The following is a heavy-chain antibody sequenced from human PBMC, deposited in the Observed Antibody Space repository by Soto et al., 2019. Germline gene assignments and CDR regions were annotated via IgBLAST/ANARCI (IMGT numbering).Heavy chain of an antibody. CDR2: ISYDGSNK. CDR3: ARDPDYGSGSYYNVWWFDP. CDR1: GFTFSSYA. Sequence: PGGSLRLSCAASGFTFSSYAMHWVRQAPGKGLEWVAVISYDGSNKYYADSAKGRFTISRDNSKNTLYLQMNSLRAEDTAVYYCARDPDYGSGSYYNVWWFDPWGQGTLVTVSS. V-gene: IGHV3-30-3*01. D-gene: IGHD3-10*01. J-gene: IGHJ5*02.